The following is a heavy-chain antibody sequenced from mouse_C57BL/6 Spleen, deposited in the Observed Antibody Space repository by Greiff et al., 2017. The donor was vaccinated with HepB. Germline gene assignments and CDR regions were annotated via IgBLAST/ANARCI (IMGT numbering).Heavy chain of an antibody. CDR3: TTFDGYYVLDYFDY. CDR1: GFNIKDDY. CDR2: IDPENGDT. Sequence: EVKLMESGAELVRPGASVKLSCTASGFNIKDDYMHWVKQRPEQGLEWIGWIDPENGDTEYASKFQGKATITADTSSNTAYLQLSSLTSEDTAVYYCTTFDGYYVLDYFDYWGQGTTLTVSS. V-gene: IGHV14-4*01. D-gene: IGHD2-3*01. J-gene: IGHJ2*01.